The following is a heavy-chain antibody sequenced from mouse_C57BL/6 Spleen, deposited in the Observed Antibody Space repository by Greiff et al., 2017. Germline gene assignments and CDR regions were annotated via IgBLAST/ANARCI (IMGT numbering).Heavy chain of an antibody. CDR1: GYTFTGYW. J-gene: IGHJ1*03. Sequence: VQLQQSGAELMKPGASVKLSCKATGYTFTGYWIEWVKQRPGHGLEWIGEILPGSGSTNYNEKFKGKATFTVDTSSNTAYMQLSSLTTEDSAIDYCARCDSGSSYWYFDVWGTGTTVTVSS. V-gene: IGHV1-9*01. CDR3: ARCDSGSSYWYFDV. D-gene: IGHD1-1*01. CDR2: ILPGSGST.